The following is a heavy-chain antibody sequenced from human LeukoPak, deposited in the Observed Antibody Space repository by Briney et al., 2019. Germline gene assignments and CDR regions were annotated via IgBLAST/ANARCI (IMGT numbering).Heavy chain of an antibody. CDR3: ARDPRGDYPLGGY. V-gene: IGHV4-39*07. J-gene: IGHJ4*02. CDR1: GGSISSSSYY. CDR2: FYYSGST. D-gene: IGHD4-17*01. Sequence: PSETLSLTCTVSGGSISSSSYYWGWIRQPPGKGLEWIGSFYYSGSTYYNPSLKSRVTISVDTSKNQFSLKLSSVTAADTAVYYCARDPRGDYPLGGYWGQGTLVTVSS.